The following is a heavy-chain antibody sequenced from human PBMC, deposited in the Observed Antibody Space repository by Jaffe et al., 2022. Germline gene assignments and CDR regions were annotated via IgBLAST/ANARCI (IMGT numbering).Heavy chain of an antibody. Sequence: EVQLVESGGGLVQPGGSLRLSCAASGFTFSSYEMNWVRQAPGKGLEWVSYISSSGSTIYYADSVKGRFTISRDNAKNSLYLQMNSLRAEDTAVYYCASLCTTYYYDSSGYRAFDIWGQGTMVTVSS. CDR2: ISSSGSTI. CDR3: ASLCTTYYYDSSGYRAFDI. CDR1: GFTFSSYE. J-gene: IGHJ3*02. V-gene: IGHV3-48*03. D-gene: IGHD3-22*01.